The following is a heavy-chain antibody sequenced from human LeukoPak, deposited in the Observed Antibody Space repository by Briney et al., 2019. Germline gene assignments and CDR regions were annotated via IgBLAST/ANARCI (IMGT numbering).Heavy chain of an antibody. CDR1: GFTFSSYG. D-gene: IGHD2-2*01. V-gene: IGHV3-48*02. J-gene: IGHJ4*02. CDR2: ISSSSSTI. CDR3: AREMTENIVVVPAANFDY. Sequence: PGGSLRLSCAASGFTFSSYGMHWVRQAPGKGLEWVSYISSSSSTIYYADSVKGRFTISRDNAKNSLYLQMNSLRDEDTAVYYCAREMTENIVVVPAANFDYWGQGTLVTVSS.